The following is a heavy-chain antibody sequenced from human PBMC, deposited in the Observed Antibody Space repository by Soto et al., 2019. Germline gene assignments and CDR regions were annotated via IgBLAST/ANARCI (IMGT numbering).Heavy chain of an antibody. D-gene: IGHD2-21*01. Sequence: GGSLRLSCAASGFIFSSSWMTWVRQAPGKGLEWVANIKPDGSELYYADSVKGRFTISRDNARNSLYLQMSSLRAEDTAVYYCARESLLKSIPIYRYFYYAMDVWGQGTTVTVSS. V-gene: IGHV3-7*03. CDR3: ARESLLKSIPIYRYFYYAMDV. CDR2: IKPDGSEL. CDR1: GFIFSSSW. J-gene: IGHJ6*02.